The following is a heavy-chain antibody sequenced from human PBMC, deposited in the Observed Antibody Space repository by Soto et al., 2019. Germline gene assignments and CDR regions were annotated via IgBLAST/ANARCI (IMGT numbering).Heavy chain of an antibody. CDR1: GYTFTNYG. D-gene: IGHD3-9*01. Sequence: ASVKVSCKTSGYTFTNYGISWVRQAPGQRLEWMGWINAYNGNTNYAQKLQGRVTMTTDTSTSTAYMELRSLRSDDTAVYYCARSFRPVTLRYFETDYWGQGTLVTVSS. CDR2: INAYNGNT. CDR3: ARSFRPVTLRYFETDY. V-gene: IGHV1-18*01. J-gene: IGHJ4*02.